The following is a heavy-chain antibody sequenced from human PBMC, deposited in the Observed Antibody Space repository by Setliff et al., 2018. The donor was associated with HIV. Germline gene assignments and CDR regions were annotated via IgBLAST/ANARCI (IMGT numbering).Heavy chain of an antibody. CDR1: GFTFSTYA. CDR3: ARRWKSSGLDY. Sequence: LRLSCAASGFTFSTYAMSWVRQAPGKGLEWVSAISSGGNNTYYAASVKGRFTISRDNSKNTLDLQMNSLRAEDTAIYYCARRWKSSGLDYWGQGTLVTVSS. J-gene: IGHJ4*02. V-gene: IGHV3-23*01. CDR2: ISSGGNNT. D-gene: IGHD4-17*01.